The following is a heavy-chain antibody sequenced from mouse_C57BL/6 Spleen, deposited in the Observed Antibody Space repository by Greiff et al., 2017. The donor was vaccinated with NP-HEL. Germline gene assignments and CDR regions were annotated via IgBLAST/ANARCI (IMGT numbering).Heavy chain of an antibody. D-gene: IGHD2-1*01. J-gene: IGHJ4*01. CDR2: ISGRGGNS. V-gene: IGHV5-9*01. CDR1: GFTFSSYT. Sequence: EVMLVESGGGLVKPGGSLKLSCAASGFTFSSYTMSWVRQTPEKLLEWVATISGRGGNSYYPDSVKGRFTISRDNANNTLYLQKSSLWSEDTAVYYCARGKYVYYAMEYWGQGTSVTVSS. CDR3: ARGKYVYYAMEY.